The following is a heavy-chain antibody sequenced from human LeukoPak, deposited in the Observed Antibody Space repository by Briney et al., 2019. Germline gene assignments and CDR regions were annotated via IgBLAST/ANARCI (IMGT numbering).Heavy chain of an antibody. CDR1: SVSFNDYC. CDR3: ARGPPHYGKGLPGTGTQRGAFDI. CDR2: IYSGGSA. Sequence: SETLSLTCAVYSVSFNDYCWIWLRQPPRRGLEWIGEIYSGGSANYDPSLKGRLAISVDTSKNQFSLKLSSVTAADTAVYYCARGPPHYGKGLPGTGTQRGAFDIWGQGTMVTVSS. V-gene: IGHV4-34*01. D-gene: IGHD1-7*01. J-gene: IGHJ3*02.